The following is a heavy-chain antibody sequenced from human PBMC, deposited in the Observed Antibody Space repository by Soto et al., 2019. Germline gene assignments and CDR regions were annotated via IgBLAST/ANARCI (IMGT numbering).Heavy chain of an antibody. V-gene: IGHV1-69*12. Sequence: QVQLVQSGAEVKKPGSSVKVSCKASGGTFSSYAISWVRQAPGQGLEWMGGIIPIFGTANYEQKFQGRVTIPAGEYTSTAYMELSSLRSEDTAVYYCARDRHGCSGGSGYLGPDYYYGMEVWGQGTTVTVSS. CDR3: ARDRHGCSGGSGYLGPDYYYGMEV. CDR2: IIPIFGTA. J-gene: IGHJ6*02. CDR1: GGTFSSYA. D-gene: IGHD2-15*01.